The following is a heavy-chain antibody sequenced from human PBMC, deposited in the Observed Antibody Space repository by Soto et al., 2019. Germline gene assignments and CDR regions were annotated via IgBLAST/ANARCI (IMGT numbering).Heavy chain of an antibody. J-gene: IGHJ5*02. CDR2: ISAYNGNT. V-gene: IGHV1-18*01. D-gene: IGHD2-2*01. Sequence: QVQLVQSGAEVKKPGASVKVSCKASGYTFTSYGISWVRQAPGQGLEWMGWISAYNGNTNYAQKLQGRVTMTTDTSTSTAYMELRRLRSDDTAVYYCARDVGYCSSTSCYTNWFDPWGQGTLVTVSS. CDR3: ARDVGYCSSTSCYTNWFDP. CDR1: GYTFTSYG.